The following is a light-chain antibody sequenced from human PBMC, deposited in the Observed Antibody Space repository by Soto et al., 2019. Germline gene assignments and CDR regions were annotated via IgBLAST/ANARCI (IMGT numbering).Light chain of an antibody. CDR2: GAS. V-gene: IGKV3-15*01. CDR3: QQHNDWPPIYT. Sequence: VMTQSPATLSVSPGERATLSCRASQTVTSNLAWYQQKPGQPPRLLIYGASTRATGIPARFSGSGSGTEFTLTISSLQSEAFAIYHCQQHNDWPPIYTFGPGTKVDLK. CDR1: QTVTSN. J-gene: IGKJ2*01.